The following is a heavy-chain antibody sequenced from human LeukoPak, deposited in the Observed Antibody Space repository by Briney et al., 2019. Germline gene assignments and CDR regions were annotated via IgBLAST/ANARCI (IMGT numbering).Heavy chain of an antibody. J-gene: IGHJ4*02. CDR1: GYTFTSHF. V-gene: IGHV1-46*01. CDR3: ARDRYSSLDS. D-gene: IGHD5-12*01. CDR2: INPRGGST. Sequence: ASVKVSCKASGYTFTSHFMHWVRQAPGQGLEWMGIINPRGGSTSYTQKFQGRVTMTRDTSTSTVYMELSSLRSEDTAVYYCARDRYSSLDSWGQGTLVTVSS.